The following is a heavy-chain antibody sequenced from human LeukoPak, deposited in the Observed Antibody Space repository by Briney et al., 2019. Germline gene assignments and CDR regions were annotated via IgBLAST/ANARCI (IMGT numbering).Heavy chain of an antibody. Sequence: GGSLRLSCAASGFTFDDYGMSWVRQAPGKGLEWVSGINWNGGSSGYAGSVKGRFTISRDNAKNSLYLQMNSLRAEDTALYYCARGGGSLSDYWGQGTLVTVSS. J-gene: IGHJ4*02. CDR1: GFTFDDYG. CDR2: INWNGGSS. CDR3: ARGGGSLSDY. D-gene: IGHD3-16*01. V-gene: IGHV3-20*04.